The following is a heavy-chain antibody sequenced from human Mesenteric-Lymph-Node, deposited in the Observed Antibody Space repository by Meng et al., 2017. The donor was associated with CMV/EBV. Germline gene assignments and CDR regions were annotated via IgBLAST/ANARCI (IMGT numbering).Heavy chain of an antibody. V-gene: IGHV4-59*01. CDR3: ARFRPATPDLVHYYYGMDV. Sequence: SETLSLTCSISGDTLSDDYWSWIRQPPGKGLEWIGYMHFSGTTNYNPSLKSRVTISRDTSKNQFSLKVNSVTAADTAVYFCARFRPATPDLVHYYYGMDVWGQGTTVTVSS. D-gene: IGHD3-10*01. CDR1: GDTLSDDY. J-gene: IGHJ6*02. CDR2: MHFSGTT.